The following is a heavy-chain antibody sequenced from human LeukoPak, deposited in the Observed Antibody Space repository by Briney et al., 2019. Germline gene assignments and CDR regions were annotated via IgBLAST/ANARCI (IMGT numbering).Heavy chain of an antibody. CDR3: ASGLYYYGSGSYAGGY. V-gene: IGHV1-2*02. CDR1: GYTFTGYY. Sequence: ASVKVSCKASGYTFTGYYMHWVRQAPGQGLEWMGWINPNSGGTNYAQKFQGRVTMTRDTSISTAYMELSRLRSDDTAVYYCASGLYYYGSGSYAGGYWGQGTLVTVSS. CDR2: INPNSGGT. D-gene: IGHD3-10*01. J-gene: IGHJ4*02.